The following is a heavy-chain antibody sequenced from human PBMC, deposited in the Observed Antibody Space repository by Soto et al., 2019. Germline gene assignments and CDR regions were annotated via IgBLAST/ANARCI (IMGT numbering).Heavy chain of an antibody. Sequence: EVQLLESGGGLVQPGGSLRLSCAASGFTFSSYAMTWVRQAPGKGLEWVSATSGRGGSTYYADSVKGRFTISRDNSKNTLYLQMNNLRVEDTAVYYCAKQAIVAVEAATDWYFDVWGRGTLVTVSS. J-gene: IGHJ2*01. V-gene: IGHV3-23*01. D-gene: IGHD2-15*01. CDR1: GFTFSSYA. CDR3: AKQAIVAVEAATDWYFDV. CDR2: TSGRGGST.